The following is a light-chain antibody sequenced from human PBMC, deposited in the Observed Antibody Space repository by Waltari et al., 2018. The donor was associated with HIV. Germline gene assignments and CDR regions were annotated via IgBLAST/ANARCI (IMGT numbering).Light chain of an antibody. CDR2: DDT. J-gene: IGLJ2*01. CDR1: TSNIGYNL. V-gene: IGLV1-51*01. Sequence: QSVLTQPPSVSATPGQRVTISCSGRTSNIGYNLVSWYQHIPGTAPKLLIYDDTDRPSGIPDRFSGSRSGTSATLGITGLQTGDEADYYCATWDSSLNALLFGGGTKLTAL. CDR3: ATWDSSLNALL.